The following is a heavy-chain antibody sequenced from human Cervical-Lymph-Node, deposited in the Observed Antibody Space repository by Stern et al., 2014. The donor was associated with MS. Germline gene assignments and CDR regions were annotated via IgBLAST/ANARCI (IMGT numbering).Heavy chain of an antibody. CDR1: GYTFTNYY. V-gene: IGHV1-46*01. J-gene: IGHJ4*02. D-gene: IGHD3-16*01. Sequence: QVQLVQSGPEVKKPGASVMVSCKTSGYTFTNYYIHWVRQAPGQGLEWMRIINPNGSVTASAQKFQGRLTMTRDTSTTTVYMRLITLTSEDTAMYYCTRAVGGVGREWGQGTLVFVSS. CDR2: INPNGSVT. CDR3: TRAVGGVGRE.